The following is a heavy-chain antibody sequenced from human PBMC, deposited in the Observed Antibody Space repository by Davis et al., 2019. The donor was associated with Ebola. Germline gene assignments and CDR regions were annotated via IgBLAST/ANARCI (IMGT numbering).Heavy chain of an antibody. CDR3: ARDLVYGGNAFFDY. CDR2: INQDGSEK. V-gene: IGHV3-7*03. D-gene: IGHD4-23*01. J-gene: IGHJ4*02. CDR1: GFTFSSYW. Sequence: GESLKISCAASGFTFSSYWMSWVRQAPGKGLEWVANINQDGSEKQYVDSVKSRFTISRDNAKNSLYLQMSSVRADDTAMYYCARDLVYGGNAFFDYWGQGTPVSVSS.